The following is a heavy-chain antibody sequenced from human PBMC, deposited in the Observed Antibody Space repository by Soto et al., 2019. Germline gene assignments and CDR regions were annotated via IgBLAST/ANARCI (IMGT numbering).Heavy chain of an antibody. CDR3: ARHGLSIAAQGGWFDP. V-gene: IGHV4-39*01. J-gene: IGHJ5*02. CDR1: GGSISISSYY. D-gene: IGHD6-6*01. Sequence: SETLSLTCTVSGGSISISSYYLGWIRQPPGKGLERIGSIYYSGSTYYNPSLKSRVTISVDTSKNQFSLKLSSVTAADTAVYYCARHGLSIAAQGGWFDPWGQGILVTVSS. CDR2: IYYSGST.